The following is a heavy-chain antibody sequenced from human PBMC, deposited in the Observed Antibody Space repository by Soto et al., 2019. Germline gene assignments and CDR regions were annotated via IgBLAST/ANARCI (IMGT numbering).Heavy chain of an antibody. CDR1: GFTFSTYW. CDR2: INSDGSTT. CDR3: ARDRYSYDSRAYQGVDWYFDL. D-gene: IGHD3-22*01. V-gene: IGHV3-74*01. Sequence: EVQLVESGGGLVQPGGSLRLSCAATGFTFSTYWVHWVRQAPGKGLVWVSRINSDGSTTNYADSVKGRFTISRDNAKNTLYLQMNSLRAEDTAVYYCARDRYSYDSRAYQGVDWYFDLWGRGTLVTVSS. J-gene: IGHJ2*01.